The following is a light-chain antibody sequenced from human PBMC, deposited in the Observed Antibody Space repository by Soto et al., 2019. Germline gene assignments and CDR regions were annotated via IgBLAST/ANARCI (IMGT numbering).Light chain of an antibody. CDR1: QGIRNF. CDR2: AAS. J-gene: IGKJ3*01. Sequence: DIQMTQSPTSLSASVGDRVTITCRASQGIRNFVAWYQQKPGKAPKLLIYAASTLQSGVPSRFSGSGSGTDFNLTINSLQTEDVATYSCKKYSSVPVFGPGTKVEIK. CDR3: KKYSSVPV. V-gene: IGKV1-27*01.